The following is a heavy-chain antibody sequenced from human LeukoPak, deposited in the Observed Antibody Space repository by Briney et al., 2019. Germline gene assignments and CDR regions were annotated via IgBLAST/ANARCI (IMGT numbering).Heavy chain of an antibody. CDR3: ARENQYYYGSGSYPYFLY. J-gene: IGHJ4*02. D-gene: IGHD3-10*01. CDR1: GFTFSNYR. Sequence: GGSLRLSCAVSGFTFSNYRMSWVRQAPGKGLEWVANIKQDGSEKYYVDSVKGRFTISRDNAKNSLYLRMNSLRAEDTAVYYCARENQYYYGSGSYPYFLYWGQGTLVTVSS. V-gene: IGHV3-7*01. CDR2: IKQDGSEK.